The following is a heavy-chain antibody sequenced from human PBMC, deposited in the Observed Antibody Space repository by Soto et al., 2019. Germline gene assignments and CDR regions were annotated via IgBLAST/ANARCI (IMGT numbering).Heavy chain of an antibody. V-gene: IGHV3-33*01. D-gene: IGHD2-2*01. CDR3: ARDRLVPYGYGMDV. Sequence: QMQLVESGGGVVQPGRSLRLSCAASGFTFRSYGIHWVRQAPGKGLGWEALIWFDGSKKYYVDSVKGRFAVSRDNSKNTLYLQMNSLRVEDTAVYYCARDRLVPYGYGMDVWGQGTTVTVSS. CDR2: IWFDGSKK. J-gene: IGHJ6*02. CDR1: GFTFRSYG.